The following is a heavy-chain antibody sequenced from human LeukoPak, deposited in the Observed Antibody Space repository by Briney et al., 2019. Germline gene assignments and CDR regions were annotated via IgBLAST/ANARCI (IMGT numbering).Heavy chain of an antibody. CDR1: GFTFSSYN. Sequence: GSLRLSCAASGFTFSSYNMNWVRQAPGKGLQWVSVISSTSNYIYYADSVRGRFIISRDNAKNSLYLYMNSLRAEDTAVYYCARDYTSSSRYYYYMDVWGKGTTVTVSS. D-gene: IGHD6-6*01. J-gene: IGHJ6*03. CDR3: ARDYTSSSRYYYYMDV. V-gene: IGHV3-21*01. CDR2: ISSTSNYI.